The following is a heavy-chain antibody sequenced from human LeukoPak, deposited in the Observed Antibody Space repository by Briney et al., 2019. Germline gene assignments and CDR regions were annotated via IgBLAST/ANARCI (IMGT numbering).Heavy chain of an antibody. CDR2: IKRDGSEK. D-gene: IGHD1-26*01. CDR3: MRVFSMGARSVFDY. CDR1: GFTFSNNC. V-gene: IGHV3-7*01. J-gene: IGHJ4*02. Sequence: GGSLRLSCAASGFTFSNNCMSWVRQAPGKGLEWVSNIKRDGSEKYYVDSVKGRFTISRDNAKNSQYLQMNSLGAEDTGVYYCMRVFSMGARSVFDYWGQGTLVTVSS.